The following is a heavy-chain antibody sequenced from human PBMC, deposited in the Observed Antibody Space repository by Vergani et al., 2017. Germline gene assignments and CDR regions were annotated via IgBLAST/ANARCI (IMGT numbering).Heavy chain of an antibody. CDR2: IDPSDTYT. D-gene: IGHD3-16*01. J-gene: IGHJ5*02. CDR3: AVWGEAHWFDP. V-gene: IGHV5-10-1*03. Sequence: EVQLVQSGAEVKKPGESLRLSCKGSGYSFTSYWISWVRQMPGKGLEWMGRIDPSDTYTNYSPSFQGHVTISADKSISTAYLQWSSLKTSDTAMYYCAVWGEAHWFDPWGQGTLVTVSS. CDR1: GYSFTSYW.